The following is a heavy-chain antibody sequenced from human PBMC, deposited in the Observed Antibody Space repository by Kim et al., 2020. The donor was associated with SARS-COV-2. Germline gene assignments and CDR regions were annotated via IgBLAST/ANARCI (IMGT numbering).Heavy chain of an antibody. CDR1: GGSFSGYY. CDR3: ARGGARGSTVTKENYYYGMDV. J-gene: IGHJ6*02. D-gene: IGHD4-4*01. Sequence: SETLSLTCAVYGGSFSGYYWSWIRQPPGKGLEWIGEINHSGSTNYNPSLKSRVTISVDTSKNQFSLKLSSVTAADTAVYYCARGGARGSTVTKENYYYGMDVWGQGTTVTVSS. CDR2: INHSGST. V-gene: IGHV4-34*01.